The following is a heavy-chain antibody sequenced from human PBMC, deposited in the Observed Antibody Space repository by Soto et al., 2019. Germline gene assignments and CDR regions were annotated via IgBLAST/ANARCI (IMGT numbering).Heavy chain of an antibody. CDR1: GGSISSYY. V-gene: IGHV4-59*01. D-gene: IGHD6-13*01. CDR3: ARDKGIAAAYNWFDP. J-gene: IGHJ5*02. CDR2: IYYSGST. Sequence: TSETLSLTCTVSGGSISSYYWSWIRQPPGKGLEWIGYIYYSGSTNYNPSLKSRVTISVDTSKNQFSLKLSSVTAADTAVYYCARDKGIAAAYNWFDPWGKGTLVTVS.